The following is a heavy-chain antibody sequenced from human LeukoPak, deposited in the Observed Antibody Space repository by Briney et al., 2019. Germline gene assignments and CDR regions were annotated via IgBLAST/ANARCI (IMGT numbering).Heavy chain of an antibody. D-gene: IGHD3-3*01. CDR3: AKDSPWKYYDSTGFSGY. V-gene: IGHV3-23*01. Sequence: GGSLRLSCVASGMSFSGYAMSWVRQAPGKGLEWVSGIGSDGSTHYAESVKGRFAISRDNFKSTLYLQMNNLRADDTALYYCAKDSPWKYYDSTGFSGYWGQGTLVTVSS. J-gene: IGHJ4*02. CDR2: IGSDGST. CDR1: GMSFSGYA.